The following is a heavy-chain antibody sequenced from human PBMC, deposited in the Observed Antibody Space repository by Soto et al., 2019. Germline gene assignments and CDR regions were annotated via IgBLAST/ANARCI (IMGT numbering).Heavy chain of an antibody. CDR2: IYYSGST. J-gene: IGHJ6*02. CDR1: GGSISSYY. V-gene: IGHV4-59*01. CDR3: ERTRPTDGMDV. Sequence: PSETLSLTCTVSGGSISSYYWSWIRQPPGKGLEWIGYIYYSGSTNYNPSLKSRVTISVDTSKNQFSLKLSSVTAADTAVYYCERTRPTDGMDVWGQGTTVTVSS. D-gene: IGHD6-6*01.